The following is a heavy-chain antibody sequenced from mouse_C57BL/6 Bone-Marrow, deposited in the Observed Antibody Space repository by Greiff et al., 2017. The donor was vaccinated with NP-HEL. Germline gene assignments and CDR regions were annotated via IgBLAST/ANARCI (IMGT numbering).Heavy chain of an antibody. CDR2: INYDGSST. CDR3: ARDGIYYYGSSPFAY. V-gene: IGHV5-16*01. J-gene: IGHJ3*01. Sequence: EVMLVESEGGLVQPGSSMKLSCTASGFTFSDYYMAWVRQVPEKGLEWVANINYDGSSTYYLDSLKSRFIISRDNAKNILYLQMSSLKSEDTATYYCARDGIYYYGSSPFAYWGQGTLVTVSA. D-gene: IGHD1-1*01. CDR1: GFTFSDYY.